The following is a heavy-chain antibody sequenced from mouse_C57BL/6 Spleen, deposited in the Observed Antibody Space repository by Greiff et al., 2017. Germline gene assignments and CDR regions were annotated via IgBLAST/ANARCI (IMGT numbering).Heavy chain of an antibody. V-gene: IGHV5-16*01. J-gene: IGHJ4*01. Sequence: DVKLVESEGGLVQPGSSMKLSCTASGFTFSDYYMAWVRQVPEKGLEWVANINYDGSSTYYLDSLKSRFIISRDNAKNILYLQMSSLKSEDTATYYCARSLGAMDYWGQGTSVTVSS. CDR2: INYDGSST. CDR3: ARSLGAMDY. CDR1: GFTFSDYY.